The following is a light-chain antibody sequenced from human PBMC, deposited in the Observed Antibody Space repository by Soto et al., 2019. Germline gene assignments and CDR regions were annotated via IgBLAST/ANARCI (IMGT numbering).Light chain of an antibody. CDR3: QQSYLTPIT. V-gene: IGKV1-39*01. Sequence: DIQMTQSPSSLSASVGDRVTITCRASQSISSCLNWYQQKPGKAPEFLISGASSLQSGVPSRFSGSGSGTYYTLTISSLQPEDFATYYGQQSYLTPITFRQGTRLEIK. CDR1: QSISSC. CDR2: GAS. J-gene: IGKJ5*01.